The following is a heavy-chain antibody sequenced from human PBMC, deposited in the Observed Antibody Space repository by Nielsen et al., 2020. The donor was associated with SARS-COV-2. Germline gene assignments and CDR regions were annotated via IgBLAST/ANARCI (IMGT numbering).Heavy chain of an antibody. Sequence: GGSLRLSCAASGFTFSSYSMIWVRQAPGKGLEWVSSISSSSSYIYYADSVKGRFTISRDNAKNSLYLQMNSLRAEDTAVYYCAATAPRDYDSSGYYFDYWGQGTLVTVSS. CDR2: ISSSSSYI. CDR1: GFTFSSYS. J-gene: IGHJ4*02. D-gene: IGHD3-22*01. V-gene: IGHV3-21*01. CDR3: AATAPRDYDSSGYYFDY.